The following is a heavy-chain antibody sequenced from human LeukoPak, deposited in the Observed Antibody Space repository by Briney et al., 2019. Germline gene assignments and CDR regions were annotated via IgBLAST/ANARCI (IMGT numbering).Heavy chain of an antibody. V-gene: IGHV1-18*01. CDR3: AGSFYRSTYYGFDI. CDR1: GYTXISYG. Sequence: GASVKVSCKASGYTXISYGVTWVRQAPGQGLEWMGWISTYNGNTNYAQKLQDRVTMTTDTSTTKAYMELRSLRSADTAVYYCAGSFYRSTYYGFDIGGQGTMVTVSS. D-gene: IGHD3-10*01. J-gene: IGHJ3*02. CDR2: ISTYNGNT.